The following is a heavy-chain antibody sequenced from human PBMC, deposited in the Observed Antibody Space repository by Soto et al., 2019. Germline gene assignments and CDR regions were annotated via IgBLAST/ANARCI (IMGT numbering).Heavy chain of an antibody. CDR2: ISASNGNR. V-gene: IGHV1-18*04. Sequence: QGPLVQSGAEVKWPGASVKVSCKASSYPFNKYSISWVRQAPGQGLEWMGWISASNGNRNYAQKFQGRVTLGTDTSTSTAYMELRNLRSDDTAVYYCTRGHGDFAGDFDYWGQGTLVTVSS. CDR3: TRGHGDFAGDFDY. D-gene: IGHD4-17*01. CDR1: SYPFNKYS. J-gene: IGHJ4*02.